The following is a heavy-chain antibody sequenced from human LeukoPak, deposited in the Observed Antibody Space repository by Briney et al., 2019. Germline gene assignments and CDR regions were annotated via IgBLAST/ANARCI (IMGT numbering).Heavy chain of an antibody. CDR3: ARSRITMIGQGWFDP. CDR2: IYYSGST. D-gene: IGHD3-22*01. Sequence: SETLSLTCTVSGGSISSYYWSWIRQPPGKGLEWIGYIYYSGSTNYNPSLKSRVTISVDTSKNQFSLKLSPVTAADTAVYYCARSRITMIGQGWFDPWGQGTLVTVSS. V-gene: IGHV4-59*01. J-gene: IGHJ5*02. CDR1: GGSISSYY.